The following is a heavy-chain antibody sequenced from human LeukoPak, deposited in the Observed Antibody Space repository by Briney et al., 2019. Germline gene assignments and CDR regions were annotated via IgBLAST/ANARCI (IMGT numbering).Heavy chain of an antibody. J-gene: IGHJ2*01. Sequence: GESLKISCKGSGYSFTSYWIGWVRQMPGKGLEWMGIINPADSDTRYSPSFQGQVTISADKSITTAYLQWNCLKASDTAMYYCARRQDSYWYFDVWGRGTLVTVSS. D-gene: IGHD2-15*01. CDR1: GYSFTSYW. CDR3: ARRQDSYWYFDV. CDR2: INPADSDT. V-gene: IGHV5-51*01.